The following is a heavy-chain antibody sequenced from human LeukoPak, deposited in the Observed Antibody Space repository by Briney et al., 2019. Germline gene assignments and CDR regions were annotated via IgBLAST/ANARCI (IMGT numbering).Heavy chain of an antibody. CDR2: ISRSGST. V-gene: IGHV4-38-2*01. CDR1: DYSISSGYH. Sequence: PSETLSLTCAVSDYSISSGYHWGWIRQPPEKGLEWIGSISRSGSTYYSPSLKGRVTMSVDSSKNEFSLNLSSVTAADTAVYYCARGYIGNSGRYYYYYMGVWGKGTTVTVSS. D-gene: IGHD1-26*01. CDR3: ARGYIGNSGRYYYYYMGV. J-gene: IGHJ6*03.